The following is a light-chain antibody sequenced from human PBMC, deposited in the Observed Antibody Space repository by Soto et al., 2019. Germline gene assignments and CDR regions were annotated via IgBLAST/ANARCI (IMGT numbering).Light chain of an antibody. J-gene: IGLJ1*01. CDR1: SSDVGGYNY. CDR2: EVS. V-gene: IGLV2-14*01. Sequence: QSVLTQPASVSGSPGQSITISCTGTSSDVGGYNYVSWYQQHPGKAPKLMIYEVSNRPSGVSNRFSGSKSGNTASLTISGLQAEDEADYYCSSYTSSSTLLFGTGTKV. CDR3: SSYTSSSTLL.